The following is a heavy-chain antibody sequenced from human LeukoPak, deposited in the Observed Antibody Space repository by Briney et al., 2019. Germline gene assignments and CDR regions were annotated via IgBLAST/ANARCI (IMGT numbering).Heavy chain of an antibody. CDR1: GFTFSSYG. V-gene: IGHV3-33*01. CDR3: AGYYYDSSGYYYKDY. D-gene: IGHD3-22*01. Sequence: GGSLRLSCAASGFTFSSYGMHWVRQAPGKGLEWVAVIWYDGSNKYYADSVKGRFTISRDNSKNTLYLQMNSLRAEDTAVYYCAGYYYDSSGYYYKDYWGQGTLVTVSS. CDR2: IWYDGSNK. J-gene: IGHJ4*02.